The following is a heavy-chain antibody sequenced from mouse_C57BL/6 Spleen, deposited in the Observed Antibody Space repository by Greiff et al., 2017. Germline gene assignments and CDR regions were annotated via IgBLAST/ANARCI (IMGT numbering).Heavy chain of an antibody. CDR3: AREDNYGKGNAMDD. D-gene: IGHD1-1*01. J-gene: IGHJ4*01. Sequence: QVQLQQPGAELVRPGSSVKLSCKASGYTFTSYWMHWVKQRPIQGLEWIGNIDPSDSETHYNQKFKDKATLTVDKSSSTAYMQLSIRTSADAAVYYCAREDNYGKGNAMDDWGQGTSVTVSS. CDR1: GYTFTSYW. CDR2: IDPSDSET. V-gene: IGHV1-52*01.